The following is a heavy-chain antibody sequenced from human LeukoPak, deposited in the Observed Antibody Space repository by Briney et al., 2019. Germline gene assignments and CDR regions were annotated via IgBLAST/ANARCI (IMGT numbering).Heavy chain of an antibody. V-gene: IGHV4-34*01. Sequence: PSETLSLTCAVYGGSFSGYYWSWIRQPPGKGLEWIGEINHSGSTNYNPSLKSRVTISVDTSKNQFSLKLSSVTAADTAVYYCARVSRRDGYNYWDYWGQGTLVTVSS. D-gene: IGHD5-24*01. CDR2: INHSGST. CDR1: GGSFSGYY. CDR3: ARVSRRDGYNYWDY. J-gene: IGHJ4*02.